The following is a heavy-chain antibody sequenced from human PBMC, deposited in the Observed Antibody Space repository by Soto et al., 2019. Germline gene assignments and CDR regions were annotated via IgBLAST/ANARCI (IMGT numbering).Heavy chain of an antibody. CDR3: TTESGRYYPYSYYYGMDV. Sequence: GGSLRLSCAASGFTFSNAWMSWVRQAPGKGLEWVGRIKSKTDGGTTDYAAPVKGRFTISRDDSKNTLYLQMNSLKTEDTDVYFCTTESGRYYPYSYYYGMDVWGQGTTGTV. D-gene: IGHD1-26*01. CDR1: GFTFSNAW. V-gene: IGHV3-15*01. CDR2: IKSKTDGGTT. J-gene: IGHJ6*02.